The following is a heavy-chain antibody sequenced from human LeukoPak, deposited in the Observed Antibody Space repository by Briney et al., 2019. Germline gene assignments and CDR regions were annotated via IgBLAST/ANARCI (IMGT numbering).Heavy chain of an antibody. J-gene: IGHJ4*02. V-gene: IGHV3-30*02. CDR1: GFTFSSYA. Sequence: GSLRLSCAASGFTFSSYAMHWVRQAPGKGLEWVAFIRYDGSNKYYADSVKGRFTISRDNSKNTLYLQMNSLRAEDTAVYYCAKGLSSTNPGAAYFDYWGQGTLVTVSS. CDR3: AKGLSSTNPGAAYFDY. D-gene: IGHD2-2*01. CDR2: IRYDGSNK.